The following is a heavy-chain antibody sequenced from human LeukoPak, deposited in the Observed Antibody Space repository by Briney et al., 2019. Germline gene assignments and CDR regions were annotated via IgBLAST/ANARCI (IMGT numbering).Heavy chain of an antibody. D-gene: IGHD6-19*01. CDR3: ATSRWYQHCEH. Sequence: SETLSLTCTVSGGSISSYYWSWIRQPPRKGLEWIGYIYYSGSTNYNPSLKSRVTISVDTAKNQFSLKLSSVTAADTAVYYCATSRWYQHCEHGGQGTMVTLST. CDR2: IYYSGST. V-gene: IGHV4-59*01. J-gene: IGHJ4*02. CDR1: GGSISSYY.